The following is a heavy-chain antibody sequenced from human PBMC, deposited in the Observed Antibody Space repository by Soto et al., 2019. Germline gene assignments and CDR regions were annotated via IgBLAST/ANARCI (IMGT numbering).Heavy chain of an antibody. CDR1: GFSLSTSGVG. V-gene: IGHV2-5*02. D-gene: IGHD3-10*01. J-gene: IGHJ4*02. Sequence: QITLKESGPPLVKPTQTLTLTCTFSGFSLSTSGVGVGWIRQPPGKALEWLALIYWDDDKRYSPSLNSRLTITKDTSKNQVVLTMTNMDPVDTATYYCAHLRHGGPCVYWGQGTLVTVSS. CDR3: AHLRHGGPCVY. CDR2: IYWDDDK.